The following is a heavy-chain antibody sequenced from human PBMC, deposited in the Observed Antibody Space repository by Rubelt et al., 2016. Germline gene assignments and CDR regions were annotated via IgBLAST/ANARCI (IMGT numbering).Heavy chain of an antibody. Sequence: TVSGGSISSGGYYWSWIRQHPGKGLEWIGYIYYSGSTYYNPSLKSRVTISVDTSKNQFSLKLSSVTAADTAVYYCARGLTTVTTGGLLYYYYYYMDVWGKGTTVTVSS. CDR1: GGSISSGGYY. D-gene: IGHD4-17*01. CDR2: IYYSGST. J-gene: IGHJ6*03. CDR3: ARGLTTVTTGGLLYYYYYYMDV. V-gene: IGHV4-31*03.